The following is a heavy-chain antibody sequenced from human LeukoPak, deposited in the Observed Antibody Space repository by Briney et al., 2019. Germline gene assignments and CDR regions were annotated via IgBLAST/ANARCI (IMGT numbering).Heavy chain of an antibody. Sequence: GGSLRLSCAASGFTFSSFSVNWVRQAPRRGLEWVAYISSSSSTIFYGDSVKGRFTICRDNAQNSLYLQMNSLRDEDTAVYYCAGGYYGSGIYVLDYWGQGTLVTVSS. CDR1: GFTFSSFS. CDR3: AGGYYGSGIYVLDY. D-gene: IGHD3-10*01. CDR2: ISSSSSTI. J-gene: IGHJ4*02. V-gene: IGHV3-48*02.